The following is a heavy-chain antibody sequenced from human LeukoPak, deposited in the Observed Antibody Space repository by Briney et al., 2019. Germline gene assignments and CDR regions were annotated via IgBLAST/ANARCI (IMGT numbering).Heavy chain of an antibody. CDR1: GYTFTSYA. V-gene: IGHV1-3*01. CDR3: ARDFGLIYDSSGSTRAGDIDY. D-gene: IGHD3-22*01. Sequence: GASVKVSCKASGYTFTSYAMHWVRQAPGQRLEWMGWINAGNGNTKYSQKFQGRVTITRDTSASTAYMELSSLRSEDTAVYYCARDFGLIYDSSGSTRAGDIDYWGQGALVTVSS. J-gene: IGHJ4*02. CDR2: INAGNGNT.